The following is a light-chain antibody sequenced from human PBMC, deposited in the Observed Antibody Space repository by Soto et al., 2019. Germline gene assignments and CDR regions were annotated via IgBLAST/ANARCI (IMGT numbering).Light chain of an antibody. CDR3: AAWDDSLNAYV. Sequence: QSVLTQPPSVSEAPRQRVTISCSGSSSNIGNNAVNWYQQLPGQAPKLLIYYDDLLPSGVSDRFSGSKSGTSASLAIRGLQSEDEAEYYCAAWDDSLNAYVFVTGTKVTVL. CDR2: YDD. V-gene: IGLV1-36*01. J-gene: IGLJ1*01. CDR1: SSNIGNNA.